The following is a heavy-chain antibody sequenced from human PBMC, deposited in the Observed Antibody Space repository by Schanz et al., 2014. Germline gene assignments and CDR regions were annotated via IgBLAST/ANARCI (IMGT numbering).Heavy chain of an antibody. V-gene: IGHV1-18*01. Sequence: QVQLVQSGGEVKTPGASVKVSCKASGYTFTRSVISWVRQAPGQGLEWMGWIGGSDGNTNFAQKFQGRVTMTTDTSTSTVYMELRSLTSDDSAVYYCARDRYPSLGFSLDFWGQGTLVTVSS. CDR3: ARDRYPSLGFSLDF. CDR2: IGGSDGNT. D-gene: IGHD2-2*02. CDR1: GYTFTRSV. J-gene: IGHJ4*02.